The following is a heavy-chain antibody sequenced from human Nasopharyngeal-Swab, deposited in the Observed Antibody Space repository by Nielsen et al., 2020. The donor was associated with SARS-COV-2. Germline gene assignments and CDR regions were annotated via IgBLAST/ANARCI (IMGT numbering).Heavy chain of an antibody. CDR1: VLSLNTRDVN. D-gene: IGHD1-14*01. J-gene: IGHJ4*02. Sequence: SGPTLVKLTQTFTLTCTISVLSLNTRDVNVAWIRHPPGTALEWLALIRWNDDTHYTPSLETRLTITKDTSKNQVILTMTNVDPADTGTYFCAQGYDRKMHYWGQGTLVTVAS. CDR3: AQGYDRKMHY. CDR2: IRWNDDT. V-gene: IGHV2-5*01.